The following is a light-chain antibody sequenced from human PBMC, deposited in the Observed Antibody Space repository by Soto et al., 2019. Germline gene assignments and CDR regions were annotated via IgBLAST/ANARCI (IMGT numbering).Light chain of an antibody. V-gene: IGLV2-14*01. CDR1: SSDVGGYNY. Sequence: QSALTPPASVSGSPGQSITISCTGTSSDVGGYNYVSWYQQHPGKAPKLMIYEVSNRPSGVSNRFSGSKSGNTAALTISGLQAEDEADYYCTSYTTSSPHWVFGGGTKLTVL. CDR3: TSYTTSSPHWV. CDR2: EVS. J-gene: IGLJ3*02.